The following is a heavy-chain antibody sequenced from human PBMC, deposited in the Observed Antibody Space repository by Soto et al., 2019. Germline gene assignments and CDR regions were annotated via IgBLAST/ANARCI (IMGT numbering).Heavy chain of an antibody. J-gene: IGHJ4*02. CDR1: GYTFTVYY. CDR3: ARGVCSGYDLDY. Sequence: ASVKVSCTASGYTFTVYYMHWVRQAPGQGLEWMGWINPNSGGTNYAQKFQGWVTMTRDTSISTAYMELSRLRSDDTAVYYCARGVCSGYDLDYWGQGTLVTVSS. V-gene: IGHV1-2*04. CDR2: INPNSGGT. D-gene: IGHD5-12*01.